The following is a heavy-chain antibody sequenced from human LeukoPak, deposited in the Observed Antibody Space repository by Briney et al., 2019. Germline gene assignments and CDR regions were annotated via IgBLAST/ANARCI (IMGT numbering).Heavy chain of an antibody. CDR1: GGTFSSCA. J-gene: IGHJ4*02. CDR2: IIPIFGIA. Sequence: SVKVSCKASGGTFSSCAISWVRQAPGPGLEWMGRIIPIFGIANYAQKFQGRVTITADKSTSTAYMELSSLRSEDTAVYYCARDYGYNSGRPGYYFDYWGQGTLVTVSS. D-gene: IGHD5-24*01. V-gene: IGHV1-69*04. CDR3: ARDYGYNSGRPGYYFDY.